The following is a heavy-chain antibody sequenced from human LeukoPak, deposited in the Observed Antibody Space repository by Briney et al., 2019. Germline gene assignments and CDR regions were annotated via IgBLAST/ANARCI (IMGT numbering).Heavy chain of an antibody. CDR3: ARGTGYSSSYFDY. CDR1: GGSISSGGYY. D-gene: IGHD6-13*01. J-gene: IGHJ4*02. CDR2: IYYSGST. V-gene: IGHV4-31*03. Sequence: SETLSLTCTVSGGSISSGGYYWSWIRQHPGKGLEWIGYIYYSGSTYYNPSLKSRVTISVDTSKNQFSLKLSSVTATDTAVYYCARGTGYSSSYFDYWGQGTLVTVSS.